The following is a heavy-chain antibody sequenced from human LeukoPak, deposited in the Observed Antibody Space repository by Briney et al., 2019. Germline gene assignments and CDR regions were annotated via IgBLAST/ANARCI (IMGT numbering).Heavy chain of an antibody. V-gene: IGHV4-31*03. J-gene: IGHJ6*02. Sequence: SETESLICTVSGGSISSGGYYWSWIRQHPGKGLEWIGYIYYSGSTYYNPSLKSRVTISVDTSKNQFSLKLSSVTAADTAVYYCARGQTPGNILTGNYGPYYYGMDVWGQGTTVTVSS. CDR2: IYYSGST. D-gene: IGHD3-9*01. CDR3: ARGQTPGNILTGNYGPYYYGMDV. CDR1: GGSISSGGYY.